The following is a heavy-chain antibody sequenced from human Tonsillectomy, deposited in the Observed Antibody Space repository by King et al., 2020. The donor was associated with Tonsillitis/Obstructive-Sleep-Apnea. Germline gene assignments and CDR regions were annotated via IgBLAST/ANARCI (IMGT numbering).Heavy chain of an antibody. CDR2: INPSGGST. V-gene: IGHV1-46*01. J-gene: IGHJ5*02. Sequence: HVQLVESGAEVKKPGASVKVSCKASGYTFTSYYMHWLRQAPGQGLEWLGIINPSGGSTSYAKKFQGRGTMTRDTSTSIVYMELSSLRSEDTAVYYCARVGLDWGSFDPWGQGTLVTVSS. CDR1: GYTFTSYY. D-gene: IGHD3/OR15-3a*01. CDR3: ARVGLDWGSFDP.